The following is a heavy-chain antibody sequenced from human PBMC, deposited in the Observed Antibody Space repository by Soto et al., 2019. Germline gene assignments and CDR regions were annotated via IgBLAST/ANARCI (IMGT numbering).Heavy chain of an antibody. CDR1: GYSFTSYW. J-gene: IGHJ4*02. D-gene: IGHD3-10*01. V-gene: IGHV5-10-1*01. CDR2: IDPSDSYT. Sequence: PGESLKISCKGSGYSFTSYWISWVRQMPGKGLEWMGRIDPSDSYTNYSPSFQGHVTISADKSISAAYLQWSSLKASDTAMYYCARLPTISMTREPIASWGQGTQVTVSS. CDR3: ARLPTISMTREPIAS.